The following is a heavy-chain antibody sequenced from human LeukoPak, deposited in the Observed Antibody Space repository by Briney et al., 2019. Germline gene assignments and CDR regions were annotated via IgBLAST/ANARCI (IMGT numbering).Heavy chain of an antibody. Sequence: GGSLRLSGAASGFTFSSYWMNWVRQAPGKGLEWVANIKQDGSEIYYVDSVKGRFTISRDNAKNSLYLQMNSLRAEDTAVYYCARNLRGPHDYWGQGTLVTVSS. J-gene: IGHJ4*02. CDR2: IKQDGSEI. CDR1: GFTFSSYW. V-gene: IGHV3-7*01. D-gene: IGHD1-14*01. CDR3: ARNLRGPHDY.